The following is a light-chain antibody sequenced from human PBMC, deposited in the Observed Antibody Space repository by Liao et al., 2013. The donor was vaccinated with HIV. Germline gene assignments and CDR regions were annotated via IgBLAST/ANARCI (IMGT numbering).Light chain of an antibody. V-gene: IGLV3-21*01. CDR2: YDS. Sequence: SYELTQPPSVSVAPGETATITCGGNYIGNKGVYWYQQKSGQAPVMVISYDSDRPSGIPERFSGSNSGNTATLTISGVEAGDEADYYCQVWGNSVGHVVFGGGTKLTVL. CDR1: YIGNKG. J-gene: IGLJ2*01. CDR3: QVWGNSVGHVV.